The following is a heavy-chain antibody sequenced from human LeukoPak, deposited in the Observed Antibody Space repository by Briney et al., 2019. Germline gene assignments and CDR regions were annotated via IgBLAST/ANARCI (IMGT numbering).Heavy chain of an antibody. CDR2: VYSSGTT. CDR3: ARAPGYSRDL. Sequence: SQTLSLTRTVSRGSISSGGYYWSCIPQSPGKRLEWIGRVYSSGTTNYNPPLESRVTISVDTSINQFSLKVTSVTAADTAVYYWARAPGYSRDLWGERTRVSVSS. CDR1: RGSISSGGYY. V-gene: IGHV4-61*02. D-gene: IGHD5-18*01. J-gene: IGHJ4*02.